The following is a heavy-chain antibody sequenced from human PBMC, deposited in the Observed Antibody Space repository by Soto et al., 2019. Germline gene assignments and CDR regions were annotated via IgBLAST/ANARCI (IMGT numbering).Heavy chain of an antibody. CDR1: GYTFTGYS. Sequence: QVQLVQSGAEVKKPGASVKVSCKASGYTFTGYSMHWLRQAPGQRLEWMGWINTGNGNTKYSQKFQGRVTITRDTAASTAYMELNTLRSEDTAVYYCARVRWTYSADYWGQGTLVTGSS. CDR3: ARVRWTYSADY. J-gene: IGHJ4*02. D-gene: IGHD1-26*01. CDR2: INTGNGNT. V-gene: IGHV1-3*04.